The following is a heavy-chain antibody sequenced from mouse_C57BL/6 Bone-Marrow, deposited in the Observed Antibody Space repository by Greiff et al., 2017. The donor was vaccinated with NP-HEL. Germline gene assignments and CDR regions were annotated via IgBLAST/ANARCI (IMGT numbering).Heavy chain of an antibody. CDR3: AKDGSGWYFDV. CDR1: GYTFTSYW. CDR2: IDPSDSYT. D-gene: IGHD1-1*01. J-gene: IGHJ1*03. Sequence: VQLKQPGAELVMPGASVKLSCKASGYTFTSYWMHWVKQRPGQGLEWIGEIDPSDSYTNYNQKFKGKSTLTVDKSSSTAYMQLSSLTSEDSAVYYCAKDGSGWYFDVWGTGTTVTVSS. V-gene: IGHV1-69*01.